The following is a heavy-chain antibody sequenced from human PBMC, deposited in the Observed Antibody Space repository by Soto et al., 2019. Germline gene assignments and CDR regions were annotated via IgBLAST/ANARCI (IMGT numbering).Heavy chain of an antibody. CDR1: GGSISSYY. J-gene: IGHJ5*02. Sequence: SETLSLTCTVSGGSISSYYWTWTRQPPGKGLEWIGYIYYSGSTNHHPSLKSRVTISVDTSKNQFSLKLSSVTAADTAVYYCARVNDFWTGYYSTNWFDPWGQGTLVTVSS. D-gene: IGHD3-3*01. V-gene: IGHV4-59*01. CDR3: ARVNDFWTGYYSTNWFDP. CDR2: IYYSGST.